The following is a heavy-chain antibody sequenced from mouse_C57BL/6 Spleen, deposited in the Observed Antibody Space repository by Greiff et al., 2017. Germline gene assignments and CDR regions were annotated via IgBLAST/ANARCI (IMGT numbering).Heavy chain of an antibody. CDR2: INPNNGGT. J-gene: IGHJ4*01. V-gene: IGHV1-18*01. CDR3: ARGTAQATEGYYAMDY. CDR1: GYTFTDYN. D-gene: IGHD3-2*02. Sequence: VQLQQSGPELVKPGASVKIPCKASGYTFTDYNMDWVKQSHGKSLEWIGDINPNNGGTIYNQKFKGKATLTVDKSSSTAYMELRSLTSEDTAVYYCARGTAQATEGYYAMDYWGQGTSVTVSS.